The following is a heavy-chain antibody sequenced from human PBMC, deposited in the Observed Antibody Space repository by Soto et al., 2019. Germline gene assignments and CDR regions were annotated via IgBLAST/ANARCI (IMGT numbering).Heavy chain of an antibody. J-gene: IGHJ6*02. D-gene: IGHD6-13*01. V-gene: IGHV4-31*03. CDR1: GGSISSGGYY. CDR2: IYYSGST. CDR3: ARGNLLAAAGPDYYYDGMDV. Sequence: QVQLQESGPGLVKPSQTLSLTCTVSGGSISSGGYYWSWIRQHPGKGLEWIGYIYYSGSTYYNPSLKSRVTISVDTSKNQFSLKLSSVTAADTAVYYCARGNLLAAAGPDYYYDGMDVWGQGTTVTVSS.